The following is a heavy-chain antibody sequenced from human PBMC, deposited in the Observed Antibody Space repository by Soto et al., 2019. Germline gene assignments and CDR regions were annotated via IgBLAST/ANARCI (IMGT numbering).Heavy chain of an antibody. CDR3: AFNSGSGSYYFDY. CDR1: GFTFSSYA. J-gene: IGHJ4*02. Sequence: EVQLLESGGGLVQPGGSLRLSCAASGFTFSSYAMWWVRQAPGKGLECVSAISGGGETTYYADSVKGRFTISRDNSKNTLYRPMSSLRAEDTAVYYCAFNSGSGSYYFDYWGQGTLVTVSS. V-gene: IGHV3-23*01. D-gene: IGHD3-10*01. CDR2: ISGGGETT.